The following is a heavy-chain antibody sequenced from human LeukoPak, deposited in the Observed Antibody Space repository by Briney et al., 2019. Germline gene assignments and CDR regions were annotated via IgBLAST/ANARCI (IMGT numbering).Heavy chain of an antibody. D-gene: IGHD6-13*01. CDR3: ARSWAS. V-gene: IGHV4-30-2*01. Sequence: PSETLSLTCTVSGGSISSYFWSWIRQPPGKGLEWIGYIYHSGSTYYNPSLKSRVTISVDRSKNQFSLKLSSVTAADTAVYYCARSWASWGQGTLVTVSS. J-gene: IGHJ4*02. CDR2: IYHSGST. CDR1: GGSISSYF.